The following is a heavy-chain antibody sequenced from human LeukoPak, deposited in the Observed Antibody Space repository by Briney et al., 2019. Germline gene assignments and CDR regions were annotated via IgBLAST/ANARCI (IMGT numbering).Heavy chain of an antibody. D-gene: IGHD3-3*01. Sequence: PSETLSLTCAVYGGSFSGYYWSWIRQPPGKGLEWIGEINHSGSTNYNPSLKSRVTISVDTSKNQFSLKLSSVTAADTAVYYCARFDLWSGYFTGFDPWGQGTLVTVSS. J-gene: IGHJ5*02. V-gene: IGHV4-34*01. CDR2: INHSGST. CDR3: ARFDLWSGYFTGFDP. CDR1: GGSFSGYY.